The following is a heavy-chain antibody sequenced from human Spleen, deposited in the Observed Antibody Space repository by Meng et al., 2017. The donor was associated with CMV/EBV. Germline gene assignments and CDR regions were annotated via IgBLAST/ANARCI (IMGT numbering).Heavy chain of an antibody. Sequence: SCAASGFTFSNYIMNWVRQAPGKGMEWVSAISGSASSAYYADSVKGRFTISRDNSKNTLYLQMNSLRVEDTAVYYCAKDPAATAWFDPWGQGTLVTVSS. CDR1: GFTFSNYI. D-gene: IGHD6-25*01. CDR2: ISGSASSA. J-gene: IGHJ5*02. CDR3: AKDPAATAWFDP. V-gene: IGHV3-23*01.